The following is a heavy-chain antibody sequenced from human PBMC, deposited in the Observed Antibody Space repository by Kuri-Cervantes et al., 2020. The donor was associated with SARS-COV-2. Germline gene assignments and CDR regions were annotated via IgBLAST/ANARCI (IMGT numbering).Heavy chain of an antibody. Sequence: SETLSLTCTVSGGSISSYYWSWIQQPPGKGLEWIGYIYYSGSTNYNPSLKSRVTISVDTSKNQFSLKLSSVTAADTAVYYCARDPGYSGYDSFDYWGQGTPVTVSS. J-gene: IGHJ4*02. V-gene: IGHV4-59*01. CDR2: IYYSGST. CDR3: ARDPGYSGYDSFDY. CDR1: GGSISSYY. D-gene: IGHD5-12*01.